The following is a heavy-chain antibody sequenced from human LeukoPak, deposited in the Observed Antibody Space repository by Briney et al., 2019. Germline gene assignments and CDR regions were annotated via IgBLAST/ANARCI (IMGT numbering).Heavy chain of an antibody. D-gene: IGHD6-6*01. Sequence: ASVKVSCKASGYTFTSYDINWVRQATGQGLEWMGWMNPNSGNTDYAQKSQGRVTMTRNTSISTAYMELSSLRSEDTAAYYCARDSSIAAHYYYYYGMDVWGQGTTVTVSS. CDR1: GYTFTSYD. CDR2: MNPNSGNT. CDR3: ARDSSIAAHYYYYYGMDV. J-gene: IGHJ6*02. V-gene: IGHV1-8*01.